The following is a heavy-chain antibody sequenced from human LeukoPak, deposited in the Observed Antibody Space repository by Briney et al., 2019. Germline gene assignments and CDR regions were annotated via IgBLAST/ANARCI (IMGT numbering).Heavy chain of an antibody. D-gene: IGHD6-19*01. CDR1: GFTFNNYN. Sequence: GGSLRLSCAASGFTFNNYNMNWVRQAPGKGLEWVSSISSISSSYIYYADSVKGRFTISRDNAKNSLYLQMNSLRAEDAAVYYCARDTSGSGWYYVWGKGTTVTVSS. CDR3: ARDTSGSGWYYV. J-gene: IGHJ6*04. CDR2: ISSISSSYI. V-gene: IGHV3-21*01.